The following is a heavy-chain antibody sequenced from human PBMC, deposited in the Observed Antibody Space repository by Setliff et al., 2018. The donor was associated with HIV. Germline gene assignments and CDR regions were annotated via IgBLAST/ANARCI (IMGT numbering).Heavy chain of an antibody. Sequence: RASVKVSCKAFGYTFTSYFLHWVPQAPGQGLEWLGIIDPNGGATNNAQKLQGRLTVTTDTSTGTLYMELSNLRSDDSAVYYCARAGGGATDQAFDIWGQGTMVTVSS. CDR1: GYTFTSYF. J-gene: IGHJ3*02. CDR3: ARAGGGATDQAFDI. CDR2: IDPNGGAT. D-gene: IGHD2-2*01. V-gene: IGHV1-46*01.